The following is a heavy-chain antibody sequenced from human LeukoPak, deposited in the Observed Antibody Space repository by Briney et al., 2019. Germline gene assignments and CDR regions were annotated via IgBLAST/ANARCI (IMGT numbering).Heavy chain of an antibody. CDR2: ISAYNGNT. J-gene: IGHJ4*02. CDR1: GYTFTSYG. V-gene: IGHV1-18*01. CDR3: ARGVVPAANFDY. Sequence: ASVRLSCKASGYTFTSYGISWVRRAPGQGLEWMGWISAYNGNTNYAQNIPGRVTMTTDTSTSTAYMELRSLRSDDTAVYYCARGVVPAANFDYWGQGTLVSVSS. D-gene: IGHD2-2*01.